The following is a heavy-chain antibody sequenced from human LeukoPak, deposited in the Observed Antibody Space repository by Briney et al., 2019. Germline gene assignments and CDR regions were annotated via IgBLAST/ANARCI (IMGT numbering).Heavy chain of an antibody. Sequence: PGGSPRLSCAVSGFTFSSSVMSWVRQAPGKGLEWVSVISGGGDNTYYADSVKGRFTISRDNSKNTLYLQMNSLGAEDTATYYCAKTRGPYYFDSWGQGTLVIVSS. CDR2: ISGGGDNT. J-gene: IGHJ4*02. CDR1: GFTFSSSV. CDR3: AKTRGPYYFDS. V-gene: IGHV3-23*01. D-gene: IGHD3-16*01.